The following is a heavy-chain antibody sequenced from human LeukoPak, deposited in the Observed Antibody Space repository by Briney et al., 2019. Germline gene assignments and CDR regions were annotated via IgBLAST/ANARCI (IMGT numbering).Heavy chain of an antibody. CDR2: ISTSNGNT. V-gene: IGHV1-18*01. Sequence: ASVKVSYRASGYTFMNYDITWVRQAPGQGLEWMGRISTSNGNTDYAQKFQGKITMTTDTSTSTVFMELRSLRLDDTAVYYCARDPYHRMGPPLDLWGQGTLVIVSS. D-gene: IGHD1-14*01. CDR1: GYTFMNYD. J-gene: IGHJ5*02. CDR3: ARDPYHRMGPPLDL.